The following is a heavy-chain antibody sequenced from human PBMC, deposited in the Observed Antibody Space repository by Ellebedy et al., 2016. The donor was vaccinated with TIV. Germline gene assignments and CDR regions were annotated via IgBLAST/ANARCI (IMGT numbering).Heavy chain of an antibody. D-gene: IGHD1-26*01. CDR1: GYSFDTHW. V-gene: IGHV5-51*01. CDR2: IYPFDSDT. CDR3: ARQKVPYGRLDY. Sequence: PGGSLRLSCKGSGYSFDTHWTAWVRQMPGKGLEWIGIIYPFDSDTRYNPSFKGQVTISADKSTSTAYLQWSSLKASDTAMYYCARQKVPYGRLDYWGQGTLVTVSS. J-gene: IGHJ4*02.